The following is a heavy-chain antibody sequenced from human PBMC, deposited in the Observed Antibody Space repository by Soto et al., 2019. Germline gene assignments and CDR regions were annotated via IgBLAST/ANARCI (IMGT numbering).Heavy chain of an antibody. CDR2: IYWDDDT. CDR1: GFSLTTSGVG. CDR3: AHRVLRTVFGLVTTTAIYFDF. J-gene: IGHJ4*02. D-gene: IGHD3-3*01. Sequence: QITLNESGPTVVRPTETLTLTCRFSGFSLTTSGVGVGWIRQSPGKAPEWLALIYWDDDTRYSASLKSRLTITKDPSKNQVVLTVSDLDPTDTATYYCAHRVLRTVFGLVTTTAIYFDFWGQGTPVAVSS. V-gene: IGHV2-5*02.